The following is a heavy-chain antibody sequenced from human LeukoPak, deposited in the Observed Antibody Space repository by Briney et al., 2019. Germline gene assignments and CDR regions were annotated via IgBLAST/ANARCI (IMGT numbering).Heavy chain of an antibody. V-gene: IGHV1-18*01. J-gene: IGHJ4*02. CDR3: ARDYSGSYYGAARIVDY. Sequence: GASVKVSCKASGYTFTSYGISWVRQAPGQGLEWMGWISAYSGNTNYAQKLQGRVTMTTDTSTSTAYMELRSLRSDDTAVYYCARDYSGSYYGAARIVDYWGQGTLVTVSS. CDR2: ISAYSGNT. CDR1: GYTFTSYG. D-gene: IGHD1-26*01.